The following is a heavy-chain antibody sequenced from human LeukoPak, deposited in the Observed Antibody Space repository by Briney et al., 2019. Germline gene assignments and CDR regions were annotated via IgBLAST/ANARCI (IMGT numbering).Heavy chain of an antibody. V-gene: IGHV3-64*01. D-gene: IGHD3-3*01. J-gene: IGHJ4*02. CDR3: TTNLHGYEFWSGYYVH. CDR1: GFTFSTYP. CDR2: ISSNGDST. Sequence: GGSLRLSCAASGFTFSTYPMRWVRQPPGRGLEFVSAISSNGDSTYYANSVKARFTISRDNSKNTLYLQMGSLRAEDMAVYYCTTNLHGYEFWSGYYVHWGQGTLVTVSS.